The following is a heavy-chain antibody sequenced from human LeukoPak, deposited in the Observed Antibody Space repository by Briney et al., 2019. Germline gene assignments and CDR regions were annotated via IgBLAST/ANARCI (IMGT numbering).Heavy chain of an antibody. CDR1: GYTFTSYG. D-gene: IGHD3-22*01. CDR3: ARDLDYYDSSGYYGRYYYYYGMDV. V-gene: IGHV1-18*01. CDR2: ISAYNGNT. J-gene: IGHJ6*02. Sequence: GASVKVSCKASGYTFTSYGISWVRQAPGQGLEWIGWISAYNGNTNYAQKLQGRVTMTTDTSTSTAYMELRSLRSDDTAVYYCARDLDYYDSSGYYGRYYYYYGMDVWGQGTTVTVSS.